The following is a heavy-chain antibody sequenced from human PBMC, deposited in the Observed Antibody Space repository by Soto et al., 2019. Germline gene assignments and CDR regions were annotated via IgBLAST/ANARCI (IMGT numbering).Heavy chain of an antibody. D-gene: IGHD2-2*01. Sequence: ASVKVSCKASGYTFTGYYMHWVRQAPGQGLEWMGWINPNSGGTNYAQKFQGWVTMTRDTSISTAYMELSRLRSDDTAVYYCARFPVVPAAMAGYYYGMDVWGQGTTGTVSS. CDR2: INPNSGGT. J-gene: IGHJ6*02. CDR3: ARFPVVPAAMAGYYYGMDV. V-gene: IGHV1-2*04. CDR1: GYTFTGYY.